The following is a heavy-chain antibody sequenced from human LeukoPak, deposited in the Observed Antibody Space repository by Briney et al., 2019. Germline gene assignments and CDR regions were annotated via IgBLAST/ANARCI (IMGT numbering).Heavy chain of an antibody. CDR2: MYLSGTT. D-gene: IGHD3-22*01. CDR1: GDSINSLDL. Sequence: SETLSLTCTVSGDSINSLDLWSWVRQPPGKGLEWIGEMYLSGTTHSNPSVKSRVTISIDQSKNQFFLNLSSVTAADTAVYYCAGLVGRYSSGLYYYYFDYWGQGTLVTVSS. J-gene: IGHJ4*02. V-gene: IGHV4-4*02. CDR3: AGLVGRYSSGLYYYYFDY.